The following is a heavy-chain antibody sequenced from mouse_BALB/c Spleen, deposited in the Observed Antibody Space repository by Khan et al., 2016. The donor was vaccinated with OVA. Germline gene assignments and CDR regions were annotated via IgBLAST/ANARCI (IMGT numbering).Heavy chain of an antibody. J-gene: IGHJ2*01. CDR3: ARGNGQSYYFDY. Sequence: VRLQQSGPELVKPGASVKMSCKASGYTFTNYVLHWVKQKPGQGLEWIGYINPYNGGTKYNEKFKGKATLASDKSTMTVYKEHSSMTSEDSAVYYCARGNGQSYYFDYWGQGTTLTLSS. V-gene: IGHV1S136*01. CDR2: INPYNGGT. D-gene: IGHD3-1*01. CDR1: GYTFTNYV.